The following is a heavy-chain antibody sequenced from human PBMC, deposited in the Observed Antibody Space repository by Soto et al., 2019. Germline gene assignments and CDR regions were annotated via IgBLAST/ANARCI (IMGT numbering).Heavy chain of an antibody. J-gene: IGHJ4*02. V-gene: IGHV4-59*01. CDR3: ARDDSSFDY. Sequence: SETLSVTCTVSGGSISSYYWSWIRQPPGKGLEWIGYIYYSGSTNYNPSLKSRVTISVDTSKNQFSLKLSSVTAADTAVYYFARDDSSFDYWGQGTLVTVSS. CDR1: GGSISSYY. CDR2: IYYSGST.